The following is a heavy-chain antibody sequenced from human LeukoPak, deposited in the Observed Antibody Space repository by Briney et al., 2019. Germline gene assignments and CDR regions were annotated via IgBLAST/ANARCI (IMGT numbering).Heavy chain of an antibody. V-gene: IGHV3-23*01. CDR1: GFTFPRHA. D-gene: IGHD3-22*01. CDR3: AQEHFDTSGYYSRFDN. Sequence: PGGSLRLSCAAAGFTFPRHAMSWVRQAPGKGLEWVASSAGSGGSTHYADSVKGRFTISRDNSLNTVYLHMNSLRADDTAVYYCAQEHFDTSGYYSRFDNWGQGILVTVSS. CDR2: SAGSGGST. J-gene: IGHJ4*02.